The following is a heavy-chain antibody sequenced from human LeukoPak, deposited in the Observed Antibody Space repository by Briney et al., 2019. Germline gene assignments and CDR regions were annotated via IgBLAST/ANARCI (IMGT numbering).Heavy chain of an antibody. D-gene: IGHD2-15*01. V-gene: IGHV3-33*08. CDR2: IWYDGSNK. J-gene: IGHJ3*02. CDR3: ARGMTLRAFDI. Sequence: GGSLRLSCAASGLTFSSYGMNWVRQAPGKGLEWVAVIWYDGSNKYYADSVKGRFTISRDNSKNTLYLQMNSLRAEDTAVYYCARGMTLRAFDIWGQGTMVTVSS. CDR1: GLTFSSYG.